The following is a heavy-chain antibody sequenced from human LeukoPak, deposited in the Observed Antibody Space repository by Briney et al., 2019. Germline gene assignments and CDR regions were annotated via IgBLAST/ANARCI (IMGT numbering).Heavy chain of an antibody. J-gene: IGHJ6*03. CDR2: IYYSGST. Sequence: SETLSLTCTVSGGSISSYYWSWIRQPPGKGLEWSGYIYYSGSTNYNPSLKSRVTISVDTSKNQFSLKLSSVTSADTAVYYCARLIYYDFWSVRYHMDVWGKGTTVTVSS. CDR1: GGSISSYY. CDR3: ARLIYYDFWSVRYHMDV. V-gene: IGHV4-59*01. D-gene: IGHD3-3*01.